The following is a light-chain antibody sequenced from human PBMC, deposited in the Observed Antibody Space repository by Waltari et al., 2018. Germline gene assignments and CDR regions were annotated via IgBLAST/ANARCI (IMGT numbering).Light chain of an antibody. V-gene: IGLV1-47*01. J-gene: IGLJ3*02. Sequence: QSVLIQPPSASGPPGQRITISCSGRSSNIGSNYVYWYQQVPGTAPRLLIYMTDQRPSGVPYRFSASKSGTSASLAINGLRSEDEADYYCATWDDSLSVVLFGGGTTLTVL. CDR3: ATWDDSLSVVL. CDR1: SSNIGSNY. CDR2: MTD.